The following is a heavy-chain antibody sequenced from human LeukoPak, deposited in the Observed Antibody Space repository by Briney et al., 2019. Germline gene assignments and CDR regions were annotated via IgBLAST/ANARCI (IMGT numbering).Heavy chain of an antibody. CDR3: ARDTAAAGRFDY. CDR2: ISYDGSNK. Sequence: GGSLRLSFAASGFTFSSYAMHWVGKAPGKGLGGVAVISYDGSNKYYADSVKGRFTISRDNSKNTLYLQMNSLRAEDTAVYYCARDTAAAGRFDYWGQGTLVTVSS. V-gene: IGHV3-30*04. D-gene: IGHD6-13*01. CDR1: GFTFSSYA. J-gene: IGHJ4*02.